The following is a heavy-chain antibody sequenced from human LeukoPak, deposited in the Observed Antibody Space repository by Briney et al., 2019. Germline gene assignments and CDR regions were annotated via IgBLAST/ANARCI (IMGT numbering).Heavy chain of an antibody. V-gene: IGHV1-2*02. CDR2: INPNSGGT. J-gene: IGHJ5*02. Sequence: ASVKVSCKASGYTFTGYYMHWVRQAPGQGREWMGWINPNSGGTNYAQKFQGRVTMTRDTSISTAYMELSRLRSDDTAVYYCARDSQPAMWQLRWFDPWGQGTLVTVSS. CDR1: GYTFTGYY. D-gene: IGHD2-2*01. CDR3: ARDSQPAMWQLRWFDP.